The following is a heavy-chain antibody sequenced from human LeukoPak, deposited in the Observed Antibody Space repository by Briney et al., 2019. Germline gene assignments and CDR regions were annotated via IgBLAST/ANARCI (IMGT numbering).Heavy chain of an antibody. J-gene: IGHJ4*02. V-gene: IGHV4-59*01. CDR2: IYYSGST. Sequence: SETLSLTCSVSGGSISDSYWSWIRQPPGKGLEWIGYIYYSGSTNYNPSLKSRVTISVDTSKNQFSLKLSSVTAADTAVYYCARGTLNWNYVYFDYWGQGTLVTVSS. D-gene: IGHD1-7*01. CDR1: GGSISDSY. CDR3: ARGTLNWNYVYFDY.